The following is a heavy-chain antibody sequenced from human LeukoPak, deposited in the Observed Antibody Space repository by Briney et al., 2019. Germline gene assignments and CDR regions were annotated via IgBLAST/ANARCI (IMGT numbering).Heavy chain of an antibody. CDR1: GFTFSSYT. D-gene: IGHD2-21*02. V-gene: IGHV3-21*01. CDR3: ARDRGAYCGGDCYLGFDY. Sequence: GSLRLSCAASGFTFSSYTMNWVRQAPGKGLEWVSSIAGSSGYISYADSVKGRFTISRANAKKSLYQQMTSLTAEDTAVYYCARDRGAYCGGDCYLGFDYWGRGTLVTVSS. J-gene: IGHJ4*01. CDR2: IAGSSGYI.